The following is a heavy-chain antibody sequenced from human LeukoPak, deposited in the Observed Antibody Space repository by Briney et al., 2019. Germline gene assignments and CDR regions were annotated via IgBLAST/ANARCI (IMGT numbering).Heavy chain of an antibody. Sequence: PSETLSLTCTVSGGSISSSSYYWGWIRQPPGKGPEWIGSIYYSGSTYYNPSLKSRVTISVDTSKNQFPLKLSSVTAADTAVYYCARLSSIAARGPFDYWGQGTLVTVSS. J-gene: IGHJ4*02. CDR2: IYYSGST. CDR1: GGSISSSSYY. CDR3: ARLSSIAARGPFDY. V-gene: IGHV4-39*01. D-gene: IGHD6-6*01.